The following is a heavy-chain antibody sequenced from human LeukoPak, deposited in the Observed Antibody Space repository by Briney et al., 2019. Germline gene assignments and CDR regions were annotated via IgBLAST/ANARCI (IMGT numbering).Heavy chain of an antibody. J-gene: IGHJ4*02. D-gene: IGHD2-15*01. CDR1: GFTFSSYA. CDR2: ISGSGGRT. V-gene: IGHV3-23*01. CDR3: ARSQLLGYCSGGSCSDY. Sequence: PGGSLRLSCAASGFTFSSYAMSWVRQAPGKGLEWVSGISGSGGRTYYADSVKGRFTISRDNSKNTLYLQMNSLRAEDTAVYYCARSQLLGYCSGGSCSDYWGQGTLVTVSS.